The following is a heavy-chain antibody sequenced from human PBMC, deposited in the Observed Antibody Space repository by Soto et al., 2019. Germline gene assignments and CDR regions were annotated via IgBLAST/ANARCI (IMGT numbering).Heavy chain of an antibody. CDR3: ARDIAARR. D-gene: IGHD6-6*01. V-gene: IGHV3-7*01. CDR2: IKQDGSEE. J-gene: IGHJ6*04. CDR1: GFTFSSYW. Sequence: EVQLVESGGGLVQPGGSLRLSCAASGFTFSSYWMSWFRQAPGKGLEWVANIKQDGSEENYVDSVKGRFTISRDNAKNALYLQMNRLRVDDTAVYYCARDIAARRWGKGTTVTVSS.